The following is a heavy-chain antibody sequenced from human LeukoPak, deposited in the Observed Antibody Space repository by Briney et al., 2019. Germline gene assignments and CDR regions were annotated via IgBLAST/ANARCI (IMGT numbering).Heavy chain of an antibody. CDR1: GYTFSDYN. CDR3: ARVRDGYNDAYDI. J-gene: IGHJ3*02. D-gene: IGHD5-24*01. CDR2: VNPSGDST. V-gene: IGHV1-46*01. Sequence: ASVKVSCKASGYTFSDYNIHWLRQAPGQGLEWMGIVNPSGDSTNYAQNFQGRVTMTGDTSTSTVYMELSSLRSEDTAVYYCARVRDGYNDAYDIWGQGTMVTVTS.